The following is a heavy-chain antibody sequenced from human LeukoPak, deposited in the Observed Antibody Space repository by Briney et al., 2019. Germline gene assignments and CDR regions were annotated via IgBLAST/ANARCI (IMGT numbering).Heavy chain of an antibody. D-gene: IGHD6-25*01. CDR3: ARQDAAFGY. V-gene: IGHV5-51*01. CDR1: GYRFSKYW. CDR2: IYPGDLDT. Sequence: GESLKISCKGSGYRFSKYWIGWVRQMPGKGLGWMGIIYPGDLDTRYSPSFQGQVTISADTSITTAYLQWSSLKASDTAMYYCARQDAAFGYWGQGTLVTVSS. J-gene: IGHJ4*02.